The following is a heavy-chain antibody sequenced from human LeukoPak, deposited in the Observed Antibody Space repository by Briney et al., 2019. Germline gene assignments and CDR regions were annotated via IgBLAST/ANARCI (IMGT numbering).Heavy chain of an antibody. D-gene: IGHD6-19*01. Sequence: SETLSLTCTVSGGSISSYYWSWLRQPPGKGLEWIGYIYYSGSNNYNPSLRSRVTISVDTSKNQFSLKLISVTAADTAVYFCAGHDSSGWNWFDPWGQGTLVTVSS. V-gene: IGHV4-59*08. J-gene: IGHJ5*02. CDR2: IYYSGSN. CDR1: GGSISSYY. CDR3: AGHDSSGWNWFDP.